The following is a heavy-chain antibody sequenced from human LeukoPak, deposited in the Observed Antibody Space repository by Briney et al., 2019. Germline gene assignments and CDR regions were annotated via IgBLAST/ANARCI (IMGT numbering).Heavy chain of an antibody. CDR3: AKLRGYYDSSGTPPMDV. D-gene: IGHD3-22*01. CDR1: GFTFSSYA. CDR2: ISGSGDST. J-gene: IGHJ6*02. V-gene: IGHV3-23*01. Sequence: GGSLRLSCAASGFTFSSYAMSWVRQAPGKGLEWVSTISGSGDSTYYADSVKGRFTISRDNSKNTLYLQMNSLRAEDTAVYYCAKLRGYYDSSGTPPMDVWGQGTTVTVSS.